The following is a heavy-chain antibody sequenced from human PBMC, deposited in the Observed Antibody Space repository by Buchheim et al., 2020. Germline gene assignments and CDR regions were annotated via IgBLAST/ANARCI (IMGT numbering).Heavy chain of an antibody. V-gene: IGHV4-34*01. D-gene: IGHD6-19*01. CDR2: INHSGST. CDR3: ARGPTQWLSYYYYYGMDV. Sequence: QVQLQQWGAGLLKPSETLSLTCAVYGGSFSGSYWSWIRQPPGKGLEWIGEINHSGSTNYNPSLKSRVTISVDTSKNQFSLKLNSVTAADTAVYYCARGPTQWLSYYYYYGMDVWGQGTT. CDR1: GGSFSGSY. J-gene: IGHJ6*02.